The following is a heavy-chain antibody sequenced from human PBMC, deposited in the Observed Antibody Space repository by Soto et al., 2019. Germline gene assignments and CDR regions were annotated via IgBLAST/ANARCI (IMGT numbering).Heavy chain of an antibody. CDR1: GGSISSGGYY. V-gene: IGHV4-31*03. CDR3: AREGGYGSGSYYNPTLYGMDV. CDR2: IYYSGST. Sequence: KTSETLSLTCTVSGGSISSGGYYWSWIRQHPGKGLEWIGYIYYSGSTYCNPSLESRVTISADTSKNQFSLKLSSVTAADTAVYYCAREGGYGSGSYYNPTLYGMDVWGQGTTVTVSS. J-gene: IGHJ6*02. D-gene: IGHD3-10*01.